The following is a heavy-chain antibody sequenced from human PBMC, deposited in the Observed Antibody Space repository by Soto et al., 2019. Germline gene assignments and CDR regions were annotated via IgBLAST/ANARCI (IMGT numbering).Heavy chain of an antibody. CDR1: GYTFTNYY. CDR3: ANTYGSLGGYYFDY. CDR2: INPRGGST. J-gene: IGHJ4*02. D-gene: IGHD3-16*01. V-gene: IGHV1-46*01. Sequence: QVQLVQSGAEVKKPGASVKVSCEASGYTFTNYYIHWVRQAPGQGLEWMAVINPRGGSTRYTQKFQGRVTMTRDTSTSTVYMELSSLRSEDTAVYYCANTYGSLGGYYFDYWGQGTLVTVSS.